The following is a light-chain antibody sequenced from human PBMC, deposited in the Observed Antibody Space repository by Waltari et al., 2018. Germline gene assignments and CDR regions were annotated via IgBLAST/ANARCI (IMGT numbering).Light chain of an antibody. J-gene: IGLJ2*01. CDR2: EVT. V-gene: IGLV2-23*02. CDR3: CSYTTIGPVL. Sequence: QSALTQPASESGSPGQSIAISCIGTSSDVGANNFLSWYQQHPGRAPKLMIHEVTKRPSGVSTRFSGSKSGNTASLTISGLQAEDEADYYCCSYTTIGPVLIGGGTKVTVL. CDR1: SSDVGANNF.